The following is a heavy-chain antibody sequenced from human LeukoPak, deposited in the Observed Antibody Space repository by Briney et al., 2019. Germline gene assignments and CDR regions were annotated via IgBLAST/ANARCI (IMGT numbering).Heavy chain of an antibody. CDR2: ISSSGSTI. D-gene: IGHD2-2*01. V-gene: IGHV3-48*03. Sequence: GGSLRLSCAASGFTFSSYEMNWVRQAPGKGLEWVSYISSSGSTIYYADSVKGRFTISRDNAKNSLYLQMNSLRAEDTAVYYCARGETIVVVPATLPVDPWGQGTLVTVSS. CDR1: GFTFSSYE. J-gene: IGHJ5*02. CDR3: ARGETIVVVPATLPVDP.